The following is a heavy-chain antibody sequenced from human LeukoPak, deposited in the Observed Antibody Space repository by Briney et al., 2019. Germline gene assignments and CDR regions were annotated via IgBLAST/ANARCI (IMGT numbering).Heavy chain of an antibody. CDR2: IYNSGST. CDR3: ARNNTRTVSRGSSRRRANAFDI. Sequence: KPSQTLSLTCAVSGSSISNTYYWGWIRQPPGKGLEWIGSIYNSGSTYYNPSLRSRATISVGTSKNQFSLKLRSVTAADTAVYYCARNNTRTVSRGSSRRRANAFDIWGQGTMVTVSS. D-gene: IGHD6-13*01. J-gene: IGHJ3*02. V-gene: IGHV4-38-2*01. CDR1: GSSISNTYY.